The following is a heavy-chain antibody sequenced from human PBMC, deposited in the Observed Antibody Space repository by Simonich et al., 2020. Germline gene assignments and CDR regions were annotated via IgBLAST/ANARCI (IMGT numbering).Heavy chain of an antibody. CDR2: ISSSGSTI. CDR3: ARDFRLQLVEIGTYYYYGMDV. V-gene: IGHV3-48*03. D-gene: IGHD6-6*01. CDR1: GFTFSSYE. J-gene: IGHJ6*02. Sequence: EVQLVESGGGLVQPGGSLRLSCAASGFTFSSYEMNWVRQAPGKGREWVSYISSSGSTIYYATSVKGRFTISRDNAKNSLYLQMNSLRAEDTAVYYCARDFRLQLVEIGTYYYYGMDVWGQGTTVTVSS.